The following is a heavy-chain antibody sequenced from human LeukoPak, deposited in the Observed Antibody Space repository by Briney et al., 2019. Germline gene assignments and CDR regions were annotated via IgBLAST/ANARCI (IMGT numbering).Heavy chain of an antibody. CDR2: ISYDGSNK. Sequence: GRSLRLSCAASGFTFSSYAMHWVRQAPGKGLEWVAVISYDGSNKYYADSVKGRFTISRDNSKNTLYLQMNSLRAEDTAVYYCARDSSGWYHAFEIWGQGTMVTVSS. CDR3: ARDSSGWYHAFEI. V-gene: IGHV3-30-3*01. D-gene: IGHD6-19*01. CDR1: GFTFSSYA. J-gene: IGHJ3*02.